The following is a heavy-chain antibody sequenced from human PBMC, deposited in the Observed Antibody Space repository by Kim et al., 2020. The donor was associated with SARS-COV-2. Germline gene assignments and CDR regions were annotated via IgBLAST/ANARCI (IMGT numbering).Heavy chain of an antibody. CDR2: IKQDGSEK. CDR1: GFTFSSYW. V-gene: IGHV3-7*01. D-gene: IGHD2-2*01. J-gene: IGHJ3*02. CDR3: ARMGLGYCSSTRCFSAFDI. Sequence: GGSLRLSCAASGFTFSSYWMSWVRQVPGKGLEWVANIKQDGSEKYYVDSVKGRFTISRDNAKNSLYLQMNSLRAEDTAVYYCARMGLGYCSSTRCFSAFDIWGQGTMVTVSS.